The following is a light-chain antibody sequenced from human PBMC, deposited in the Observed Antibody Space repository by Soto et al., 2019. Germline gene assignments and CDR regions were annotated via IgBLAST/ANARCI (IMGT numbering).Light chain of an antibody. CDR1: SSDVGGYNS. Sequence: QSALTQPASVSGSPGQSITISCTGTSSDVGGYNSVSWYQQHPGKAPKLMIYDVSNRPSGVSNRFSGSKSGNTASLTISGLQAEDEADYSCSSYTSSSTPYVFGTGTKVTVL. CDR3: SSYTSSSTPYV. CDR2: DVS. J-gene: IGLJ1*01. V-gene: IGLV2-14*01.